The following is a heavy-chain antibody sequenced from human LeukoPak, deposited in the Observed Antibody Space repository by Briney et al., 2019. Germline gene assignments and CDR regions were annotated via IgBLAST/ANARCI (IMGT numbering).Heavy chain of an antibody. D-gene: IGHD3-22*01. CDR1: GFTFSSYA. CDR3: ATATYYDSSGYYYWASAFDI. J-gene: IGHJ3*02. Sequence: PGGSLRLSCAASGFTFSSYATSWVRQAPGKGLEWMGIIYPGDSDTRYSPSFQGQVTISADKSISTAYLQWSSLKASDTAMYYCATATYYDSSGYYYWASAFDIWGQGTMVTVSS. CDR2: IYPGDSDT. V-gene: IGHV5-51*01.